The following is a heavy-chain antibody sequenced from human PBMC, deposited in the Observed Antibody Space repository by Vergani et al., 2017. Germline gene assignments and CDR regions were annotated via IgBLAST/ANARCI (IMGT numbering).Heavy chain of an antibody. CDR2: IIPIFGTA. J-gene: IGHJ3*02. Sequence: QVQLVQSGAEVKKPGSSVKVSCKASGGTFSCYAISWVRQAPGQGLEWMGGIIPIFGTANYAQKFQGRATITADESTSTAYMELSSLGSEDTAVYYCASSQLDWDAFDIWGQGTMGTVSS. CDR1: GGTFSCYA. V-gene: IGHV1-69*01. D-gene: IGHD3-9*01. CDR3: ASSQLDWDAFDI.